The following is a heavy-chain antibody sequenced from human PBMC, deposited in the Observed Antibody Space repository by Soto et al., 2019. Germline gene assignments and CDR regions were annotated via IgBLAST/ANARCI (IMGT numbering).Heavy chain of an antibody. Sequence: QVPLVQSGAEVKKPGASVKVSCKASGYTFTSYGITWVRQAPGQGLEWMGWISAYNGNTNYAQKLQGRVTMTTDTSTSTAYMELRSVRSDDTAVYYCARGTLWFGELWSETYYMDVWGKGTTVTVSS. CDR2: ISAYNGNT. D-gene: IGHD3-10*01. CDR3: ARGTLWFGELWSETYYMDV. V-gene: IGHV1-18*01. CDR1: GYTFTSYG. J-gene: IGHJ6*03.